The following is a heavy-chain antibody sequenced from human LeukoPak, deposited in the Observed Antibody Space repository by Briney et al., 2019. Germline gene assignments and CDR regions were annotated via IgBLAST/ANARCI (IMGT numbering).Heavy chain of an antibody. Sequence: SETLSLTCAVYGGSFSGYYWSWIRQPPGKGLEWIGEINHSGSTNYNPSLKSRVTISVDTSKNQFSLKLSSVTAADTAVYYCARAVLSYYYDSSGYSNWFDPWGQGTLVTVSS. V-gene: IGHV4-34*01. D-gene: IGHD3-22*01. CDR3: ARAVLSYYYDSSGYSNWFDP. CDR2: INHSGST. CDR1: GGSFSGYY. J-gene: IGHJ5*02.